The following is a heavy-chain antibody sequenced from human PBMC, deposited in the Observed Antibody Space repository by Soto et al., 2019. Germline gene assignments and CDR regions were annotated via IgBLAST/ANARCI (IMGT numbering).Heavy chain of an antibody. V-gene: IGHV4-31*03. CDR3: ARDVQSSSAKFYYYYGMDV. D-gene: IGHD6-6*01. Sequence: NPSETLSLTCTVSGGSISSGGYYWSWIRQHPGKGLEWIGYIYYSGSTYYNPSLKSRVTISVDTSKNQFSLKLSSVTAADTAVYYCARDVQSSSAKFYYYYGMDVWGQGTTVTAP. CDR1: GGSISSGGYY. J-gene: IGHJ6*02. CDR2: IYYSGST.